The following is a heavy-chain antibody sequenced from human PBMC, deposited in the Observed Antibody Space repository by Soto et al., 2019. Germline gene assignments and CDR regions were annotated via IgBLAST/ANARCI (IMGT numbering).Heavy chain of an antibody. CDR2: IDWDDDK. Sequence: TLSLTCTVSGGSISSYYWSWIRQPPGKALEWLALIDWDDDKYYTTSLKTRLTISKDTSKNQVVLTMTNMDPVDTATYSCERSTTKLTEFDSWGQGTKVTVSS. V-gene: IGHV2-70*13. D-gene: IGHD4-17*01. CDR1: GGSISSYYW. CDR3: ERSTTKLTEFDS. J-gene: IGHJ4*02.